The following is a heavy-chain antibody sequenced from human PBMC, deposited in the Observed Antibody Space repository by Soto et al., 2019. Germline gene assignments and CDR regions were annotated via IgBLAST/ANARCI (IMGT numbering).Heavy chain of an antibody. CDR2: KYCSGAT. CDR1: GGSIKSDYY. Sequence: SETLSLTCTVSGGSIKSDYYWTWVRQTPGGGLEWMGYKYCSGATDSDPSLKRRVSFSVDTSKNQFYLNLTSVTVADTAVYYCARGRPNYFYYGLDVWGQGIPVTVSS. J-gene: IGHJ6*02. V-gene: IGHV4-30-4*01. CDR3: ARGRPNYFYYGLDV.